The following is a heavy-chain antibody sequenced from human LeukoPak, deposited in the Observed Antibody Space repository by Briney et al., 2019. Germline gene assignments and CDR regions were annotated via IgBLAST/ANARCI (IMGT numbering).Heavy chain of an antibody. CDR2: VSSSGST. V-gene: IGHV4-59*01. Sequence: SETLSLTCTVSGGSMSSYYWSWIRQPPGKGLEWIGYVSSSGSTNYNPSLKSRVTMSVDTSKNKFSLKLSSVTAADTAVYFCARGGATQYYYWGQGTLVTVSS. CDR1: GGSMSSYY. D-gene: IGHD2-15*01. J-gene: IGHJ4*02. CDR3: ARGGATQYYY.